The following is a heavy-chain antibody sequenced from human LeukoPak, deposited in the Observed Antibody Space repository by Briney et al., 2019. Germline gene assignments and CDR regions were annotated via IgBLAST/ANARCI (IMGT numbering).Heavy chain of an antibody. D-gene: IGHD4-17*01. V-gene: IGHV4-59*01. CDR3: ARAWDDDYPPAFDY. CDR1: GGSISSYY. J-gene: IGHJ4*02. CDR2: IYYSGST. Sequence: PSETLSLTCTVSGGSISSYYWSWIRQPPGKGLEWIGYIYYSGSTNYNPSLKSRVTISVDTSKNQFSLKLSSVTAADTAVYYCARAWDDDYPPAFDYWGQGTLVTVSS.